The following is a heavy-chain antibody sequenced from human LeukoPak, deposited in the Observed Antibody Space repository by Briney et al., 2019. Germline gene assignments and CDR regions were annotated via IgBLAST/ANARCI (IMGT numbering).Heavy chain of an antibody. CDR2: INHSGST. D-gene: IGHD5/OR15-5a*01. J-gene: IGHJ4*02. V-gene: IGHV4-34*01. CDR1: GGSFSGYY. CDR3: ARGYSVLVDY. Sequence: SETLSLTCAVYGGSFSGYYWSWIRQPPGKGLEWIGEINHSGSTNYNPSLKSRVAISVDTSKNQFSLKLSSVTAADTAVYYCARGYSVLVDYWGQGTLVTVSS.